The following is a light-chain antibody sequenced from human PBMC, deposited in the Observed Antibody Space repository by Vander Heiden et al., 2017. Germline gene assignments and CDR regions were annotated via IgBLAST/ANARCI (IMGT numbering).Light chain of an antibody. CDR3: AAWDESLSGLV. Sequence: QSVMTQPPSASGTPGQRVTISCSGTRSNIGNNYVYWYQQFPGTAPKLLIYKNSHRPSGGPDRFSGSRSGTSAYLAISGLRSEDEADYYCAAWDESLSGLVFGGGTKLTVL. V-gene: IGLV1-47*01. J-gene: IGLJ3*02. CDR2: KNS. CDR1: RSNIGNNY.